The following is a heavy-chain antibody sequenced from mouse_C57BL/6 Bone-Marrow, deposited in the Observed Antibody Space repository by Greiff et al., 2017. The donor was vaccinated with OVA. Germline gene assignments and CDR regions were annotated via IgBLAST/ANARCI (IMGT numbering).Heavy chain of an antibody. CDR3: ARGGTGPFAY. CDR2: INPSTGGT. Sequence: VQLQQSGPELVKPGASVKISCKASGYSFNGYYMNWVKQSPEKSLEWIGEINPSTGGTNYNQKFKAKATLTVDKSSSTAYMQLKSLTSEDSAVYYCARGGTGPFAYWGQGTLVTVSA. CDR1: GYSFNGYY. J-gene: IGHJ3*01. D-gene: IGHD4-1*01. V-gene: IGHV1-42*01.